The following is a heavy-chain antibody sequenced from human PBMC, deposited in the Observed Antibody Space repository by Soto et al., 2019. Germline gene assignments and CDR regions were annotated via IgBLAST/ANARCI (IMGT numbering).Heavy chain of an antibody. J-gene: IGHJ5*02. V-gene: IGHV4-4*02. CDR3: ARDHDYGDYVAWFDP. Sequence: QVQLQESGPGLVKPSWTLSLTCAVSSGSISSSNWWSWVRQPPGKGLEWIGEIYHSGSTNYNPSLKSRVTISVDKSKNQFSRKLSSVTAADTAVYYCARDHDYGDYVAWFDPWGQGTLVTVSS. D-gene: IGHD4-17*01. CDR2: IYHSGST. CDR1: SGSISSSNW.